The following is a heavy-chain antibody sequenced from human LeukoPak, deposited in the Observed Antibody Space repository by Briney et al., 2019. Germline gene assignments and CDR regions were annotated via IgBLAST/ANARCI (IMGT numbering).Heavy chain of an antibody. V-gene: IGHV1-2*04. CDR2: INPNSGGT. CDR3: ARMRLTNWRFAFDY. D-gene: IGHD1-20*01. J-gene: IGHJ4*02. Sequence: ASVKVSCKASGYTFTGYYMHWVRQAPGQGLEWMGWINPNSGGTNYAQKFQGWVTMTRDTSISTAYMELSRLRSEDTAVYYCARMRLTNWRFAFDYWGQGTLVTVSS. CDR1: GYTFTGYY.